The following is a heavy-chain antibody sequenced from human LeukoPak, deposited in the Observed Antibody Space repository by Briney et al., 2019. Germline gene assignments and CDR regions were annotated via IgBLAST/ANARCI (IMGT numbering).Heavy chain of an antibody. J-gene: IGHJ3*02. CDR3: ARGLDEGRPDAFDI. D-gene: IGHD3-9*01. Sequence: SSETLSLTCAVYGGSFSGYYWSWIRQPPGKGLEWIGEINHSGSTNYNPSLKSQVTISVDTSKNQFSLKLSSVTAADTAVYYCARGLDEGRPDAFDIWGQGTMVTVSS. CDR2: INHSGST. CDR1: GGSFSGYY. V-gene: IGHV4-34*01.